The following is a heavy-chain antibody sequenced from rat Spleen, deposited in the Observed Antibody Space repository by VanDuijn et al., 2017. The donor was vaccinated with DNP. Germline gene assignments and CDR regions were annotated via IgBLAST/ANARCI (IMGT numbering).Heavy chain of an antibody. Sequence: EVQLQESGPGLVKPSQSLSLTCSVTGYSITSNYWARIRKFPGNKLEWMGYINSAGSTNYNPSLKSRISITRDTSKNQFFLQVNSVTTEDTATYYCARYYSSYRGVMDAWGQGASVTVSS. D-gene: IGHD1-2*01. CDR1: GYSITSNY. J-gene: IGHJ4*01. CDR2: INSAGST. CDR3: ARYYSSYRGVMDA. V-gene: IGHV3-3*01.